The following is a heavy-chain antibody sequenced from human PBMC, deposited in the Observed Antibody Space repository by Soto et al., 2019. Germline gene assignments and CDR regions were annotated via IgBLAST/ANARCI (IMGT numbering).Heavy chain of an antibody. J-gene: IGHJ6*03. Sequence: SVKVSCKASGGTFSSYTISWVRQAPGQGLEWMGRIIPILGIANYAQKFQGRVTITADKSTSTAYMELSSLRSEDTAVYYCARGPRAPFYYYYMDVWGKGTTVTVSS. CDR3: ARGPRAPFYYYYMDV. V-gene: IGHV1-69*02. CDR1: GGTFSSYT. CDR2: IIPILGIA.